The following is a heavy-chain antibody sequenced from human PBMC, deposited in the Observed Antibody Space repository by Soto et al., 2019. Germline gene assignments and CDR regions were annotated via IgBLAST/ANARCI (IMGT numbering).Heavy chain of an antibody. CDR3: ARVFPSYCGGDCSYFDS. CDR2: IFYSGGS. V-gene: IGHV4-59*01. Sequence: SETLSLTCTFSCGSISSYYWSWIRQPPGKGLEWIGYIFYSGGSNYNPSLKSRVTMSVDTSKNQFSLKLSSVAAADTAVYFCARVFPSYCGGDCSYFDSWGQGTLVTVSS. D-gene: IGHD2-21*02. J-gene: IGHJ4*02. CDR1: CGSISSYY.